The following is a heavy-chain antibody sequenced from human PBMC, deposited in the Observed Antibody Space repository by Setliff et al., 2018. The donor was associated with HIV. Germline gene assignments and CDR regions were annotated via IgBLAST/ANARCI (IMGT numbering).Heavy chain of an antibody. J-gene: IGHJ5*02. CDR2: IYYSGST. Sequence: PSETLSLTCNVSGASISSGNYYWSWIRQPPGKGLEWIGYIYYSGSTYYNPSLKRRVTISVDTSKNQFSLKLSSVTAADTAVYYCARWKDDCSGGSCYSLALGWFDPWGQGTLVTVSS. V-gene: IGHV4-30-4*08. CDR3: ARWKDDCSGGSCYSLALGWFDP. CDR1: GASISSGNYY. D-gene: IGHD2-15*01.